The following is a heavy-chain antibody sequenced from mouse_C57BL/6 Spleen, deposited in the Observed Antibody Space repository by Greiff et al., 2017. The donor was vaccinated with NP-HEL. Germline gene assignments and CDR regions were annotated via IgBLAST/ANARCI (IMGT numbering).Heavy chain of an antibody. D-gene: IGHD1-1*01. J-gene: IGHJ4*01. Sequence: QVQLQQSGPGLVQPSQSLSITCTVSGFSLTSYGVHWVRQSPGKGLEWLGVIWSGGSTDYNAAFISRLSISKDNSNGQVFFKMNILQADDTAIYYCARNAHGSSPYFYAMDYWGQGTSVTVSS. V-gene: IGHV2-2*01. CDR2: IWSGGST. CDR3: ARNAHGSSPYFYAMDY. CDR1: GFSLTSYG.